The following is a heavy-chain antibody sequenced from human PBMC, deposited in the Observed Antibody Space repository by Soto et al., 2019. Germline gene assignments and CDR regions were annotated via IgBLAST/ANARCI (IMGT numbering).Heavy chain of an antibody. Sequence: QVQLQESGPGLAKPSQTLSLTCTVSGGSISSGGYYWSWIRQHPGKGLEWIGYIYYSGSTYYNPSLKSRVTISVDTSKNQFSLKLSSVTAADTAVYYCARGAAMVYYYMDVWGKGTTVTVSS. J-gene: IGHJ6*03. V-gene: IGHV4-31*03. CDR3: ARGAAMVYYYMDV. CDR2: IYYSGST. D-gene: IGHD2-2*01. CDR1: GGSISSGGYY.